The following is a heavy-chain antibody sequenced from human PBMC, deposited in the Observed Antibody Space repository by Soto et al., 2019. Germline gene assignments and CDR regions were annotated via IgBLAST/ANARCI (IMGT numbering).Heavy chain of an antibody. CDR2: MYYSGIT. CDR3: ARGQGIAVAGSVRYYYYGMDV. D-gene: IGHD6-19*01. J-gene: IGHJ6*02. Sequence: SETLSLTCTVSGDSITNSNHYWGWLRQTPEKGLEWIGSMYYSGITYYDPSLNGRIIISEDTSKNQFSLKLTSVTAADTAVYYCARGQGIAVAGSVRYYYYGMDVWGQGTTVTVSS. V-gene: IGHV4-39*01. CDR1: GDSITNSNHY.